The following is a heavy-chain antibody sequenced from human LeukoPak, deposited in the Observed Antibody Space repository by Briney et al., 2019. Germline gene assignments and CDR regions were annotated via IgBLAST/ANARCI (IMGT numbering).Heavy chain of an antibody. J-gene: IGHJ4*02. V-gene: IGHV3-23*01. D-gene: IGHD4-17*01. CDR3: AKDGVYGDYDY. Sequence: GGSLRLSCAASGFTFSSYAMSWVRQAPGKGLEWVSAISGSGGSTYYADSVEGRFTISRDNSKNTLYQQMNSLRAEDTAVYYCAKDGVYGDYDYWGQGTLVTVSS. CDR1: GFTFSSYA. CDR2: ISGSGGST.